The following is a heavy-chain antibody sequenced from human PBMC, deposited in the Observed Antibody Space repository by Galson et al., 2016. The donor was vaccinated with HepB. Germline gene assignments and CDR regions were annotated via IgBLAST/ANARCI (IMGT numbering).Heavy chain of an antibody. CDR2: IYPGDPDT. CDR1: GYSFATRW. V-gene: IGHV5-51*01. D-gene: IGHD2-15*01. J-gene: IGHJ6*02. Sequence: QSGAEVKKPGESLKISCKGSGYSFATRWIAWVRQMPGKGLEWMGIIYPGDPDTTYSPSFEGRVTISADKSINTAYLQWSSVKMSDSAMYYCARHGGSGSYWYYYGLDAWGQGTTVTVSS. CDR3: ARHGGSGSYWYYYGLDA.